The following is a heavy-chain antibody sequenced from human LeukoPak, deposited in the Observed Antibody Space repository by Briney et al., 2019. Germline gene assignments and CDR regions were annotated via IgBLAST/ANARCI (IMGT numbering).Heavy chain of an antibody. D-gene: IGHD6-13*01. J-gene: IGHJ4*02. CDR1: GFTFSSYS. V-gene: IGHV3-48*01. CDR2: ISSSSSTI. CDR3: ARDLAAAGTGDLDY. Sequence: GGSLRLSCAASGFTFSSYSMNWVRQAPGKGLEWVSYISSSSSTIYYADSVKGRFTISRDNAKNSLYLQMNSLRAEDTAVYYCARDLAAAGTGDLDYWGQGTLVTVSS.